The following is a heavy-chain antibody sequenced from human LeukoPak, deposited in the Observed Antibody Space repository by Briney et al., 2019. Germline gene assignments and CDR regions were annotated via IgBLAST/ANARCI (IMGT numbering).Heavy chain of an antibody. J-gene: IGHJ4*02. CDR3: ARDHDNPGTGTEPTDPLFDY. CDR1: GLTFTSYI. Sequence: GGSLRLSCATSGLTFTSYIMPWVRQAPGKGLEWVSSVSGSGAYIYYADSVKGRFTISRDNAKNSLYLQMNSLRAEDTAVYYCARDHDNPGTGTEPTDPLFDYWGQGTLVTVSS. V-gene: IGHV3-21*01. CDR2: VSGSGAYI. D-gene: IGHD1-1*01.